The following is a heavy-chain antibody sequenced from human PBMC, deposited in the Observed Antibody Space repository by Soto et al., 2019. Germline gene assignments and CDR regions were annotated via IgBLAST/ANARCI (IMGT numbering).Heavy chain of an antibody. Sequence: QVQLQQWGAGLLKPSETLSLTCAVYGGSFSGYYWSWIRQPPGKGLEWIGEINHSGSTNYNPSLKSRVTISVDTSKNQFSLKLSSVTAADTAVYYCARVRGGRGYYPFPHRENWFDPWGQGTLVTVSS. CDR3: ARVRGGRGYYPFPHRENWFDP. CDR1: GGSFSGYY. V-gene: IGHV4-34*01. CDR2: INHSGST. J-gene: IGHJ5*02. D-gene: IGHD3-22*01.